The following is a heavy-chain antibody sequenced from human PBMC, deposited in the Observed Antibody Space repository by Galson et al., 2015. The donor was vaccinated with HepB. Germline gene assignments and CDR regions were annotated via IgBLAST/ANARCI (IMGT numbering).Heavy chain of an antibody. D-gene: IGHD6-19*01. J-gene: IGHJ6*02. CDR3: ARDRQWLGAGYYFGMDV. CDR1: GFTFSSYA. Sequence: SLRLSCAASGFTFSSYAIHWVRQAPGKGLEWVALISYHGSNKYYANFVKGRFTISRDNSKNTLFLQMDSLRPEDTAVYYCARDRQWLGAGYYFGMDVWGQGTTVTVSS. CDR2: ISYHGSNK. V-gene: IGHV3-30*04.